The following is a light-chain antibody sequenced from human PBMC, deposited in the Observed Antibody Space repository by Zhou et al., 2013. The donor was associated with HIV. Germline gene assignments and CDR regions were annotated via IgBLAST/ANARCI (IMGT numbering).Light chain of an antibody. CDR1: QSLLDSGAYNF. V-gene: IGKV2-28*01. CDR3: MQALETPXT. CDR2: LGS. Sequence: DIVMTQSPLSLPVTPGEPASISCRPSQSLLDSGAYNFLDWCLQKPGQSPQLLIYLGSNRASGVPDRFSGSGSGTDFTLKISRVEAGDVGVYYCMQALETPXTFGQGTKLEIK. J-gene: IGKJ2*01.